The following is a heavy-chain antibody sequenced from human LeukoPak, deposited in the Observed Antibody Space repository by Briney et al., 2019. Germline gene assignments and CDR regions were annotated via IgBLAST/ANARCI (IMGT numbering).Heavy chain of an antibody. CDR1: GYTFTSYG. D-gene: IGHD6-19*01. CDR3: ARDTIAVAARNWFDP. Sequence: ASVKVSFKASGYTFTSYGISWVRQAPGQGLEWMGWISAYNGNTNYAQKLQGRVTMTTDTSTSTAYMELRSLRSDDTAVYYCARDTIAVAARNWFDPWGQGTLVTVSS. V-gene: IGHV1-18*01. J-gene: IGHJ5*02. CDR2: ISAYNGNT.